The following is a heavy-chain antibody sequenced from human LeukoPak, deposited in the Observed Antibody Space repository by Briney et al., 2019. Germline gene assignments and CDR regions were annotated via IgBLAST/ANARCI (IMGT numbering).Heavy chain of an antibody. CDR1: GFTFSNAW. Sequence: GGSLRLSCAASGFTFSNAWLSWVRQAPGKGLEWVGRIKSKTDGGTTDYAAPVKGTFTISRDDSKNTLYLQMNSLKTEDTAVYYCTTGLTYYYDSSGFDYWGQGTLVTVSS. CDR2: IKSKTDGGTT. J-gene: IGHJ4*02. CDR3: TTGLTYYYDSSGFDY. D-gene: IGHD3-22*01. V-gene: IGHV3-15*01.